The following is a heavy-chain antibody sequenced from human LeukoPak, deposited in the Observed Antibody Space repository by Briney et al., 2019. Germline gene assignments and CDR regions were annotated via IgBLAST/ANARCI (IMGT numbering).Heavy chain of an antibody. CDR2: ISSSSSTI. CDR3: ARANRGEAAFDI. J-gene: IGHJ3*02. CDR1: GFTFSSYS. D-gene: IGHD7-27*01. Sequence: GGSLRLSCAASGFTFSSYSMNWVRQAPGKGLEWVSYISSSSSTIYYADSVKGRFTTSRDNAKNSLYLQMNSLRAEDTAVYYCARANRGEAAFDIWGQGTMVTVSS. V-gene: IGHV3-48*04.